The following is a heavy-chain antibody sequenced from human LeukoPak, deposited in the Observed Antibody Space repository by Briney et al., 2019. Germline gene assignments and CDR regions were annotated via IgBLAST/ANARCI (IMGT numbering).Heavy chain of an antibody. CDR1: GGTFSSYA. CDR2: IIPIFGTA. V-gene: IGHV1-69*05. CDR3: AREVYDILTGYSYYYYMDV. J-gene: IGHJ6*03. D-gene: IGHD3-9*01. Sequence: SVKVSCKASGGTFSSYAISWVRQAPGQGLEWMGRIIPIFGTANYAQKFQGRVTITTDESTSTAYMELSSLRSEDTAVYYCAREVYDILTGYSYYYYMDVWGKGTTVTVS.